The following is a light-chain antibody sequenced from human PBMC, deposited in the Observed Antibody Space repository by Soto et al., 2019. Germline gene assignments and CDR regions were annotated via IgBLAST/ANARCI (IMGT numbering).Light chain of an antibody. CDR2: GAS. CDR3: QQYGGSPLCT. J-gene: IGKJ2*02. CDR1: QSVSSSD. Sequence: EIVLTQSTGTLSLSPGDRATLSCRASQSVSSSDLAWYQQKPGQAPRLLIYGASTRATGIPDRFSGSGSWTDFTLTISRLEPDDFAVYYCQQYGGSPLCTFGQGTKLEIK. V-gene: IGKV3-20*01.